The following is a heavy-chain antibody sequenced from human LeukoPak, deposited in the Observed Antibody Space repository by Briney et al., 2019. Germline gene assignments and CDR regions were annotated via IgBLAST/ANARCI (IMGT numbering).Heavy chain of an antibody. J-gene: IGHJ6*02. Sequence: GGSLRLSCAASGFTFSSYSMNWVRQAPGKGLEWVSSISSSSSYIYYADSVKGRFTISRDNAKNSLYLQMNSLRAEDTAVYHCARELSAARTIIYYYYYGMDVWGQGTTVTVSS. CDR2: ISSSSSYI. CDR3: ARELSAARTIIYYYYYGMDV. V-gene: IGHV3-21*01. D-gene: IGHD6-13*01. CDR1: GFTFSSYS.